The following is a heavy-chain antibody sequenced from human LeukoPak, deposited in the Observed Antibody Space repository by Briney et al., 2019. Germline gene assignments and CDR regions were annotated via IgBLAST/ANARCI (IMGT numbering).Heavy chain of an antibody. V-gene: IGHV7-4-1*02. D-gene: IGHD6-13*01. Sequence: ASVKVSCKASGYTFTSYGISWVRQAPGQGLEWMGWINTNTGNPTYAQGFTGRFVFSLDTSVSTAYLQISSLKAEDTAVYYCARARPGYSSSWYGGNWFDPWGQGTLVTVSS. J-gene: IGHJ5*02. CDR1: GYTFTSYG. CDR3: ARARPGYSSSWYGGNWFDP. CDR2: INTNTGNP.